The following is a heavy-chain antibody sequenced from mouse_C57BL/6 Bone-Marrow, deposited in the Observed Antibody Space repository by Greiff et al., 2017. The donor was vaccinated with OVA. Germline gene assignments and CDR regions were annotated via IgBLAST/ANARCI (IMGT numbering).Heavy chain of an antibody. Sequence: VQLQQPGAELVKPGASVKMSCKASGYTFTSYWITWVKQRPGHGLEWIGDIYPGSGSTNYNEKFKSKATLTVDTSSSTAYMQLSSLTSEDSAVYFCERGYYCGRGYYFDYWGQGTTLTVSS. J-gene: IGHJ2*01. CDR3: ERGYYCGRGYYFDY. CDR1: GYTFTSYW. D-gene: IGHD1-1*01. V-gene: IGHV1-55*01. CDR2: IYPGSGST.